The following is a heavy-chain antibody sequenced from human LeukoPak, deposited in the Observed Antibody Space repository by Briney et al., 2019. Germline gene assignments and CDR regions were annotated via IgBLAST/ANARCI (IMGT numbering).Heavy chain of an antibody. D-gene: IGHD6-13*01. V-gene: IGHV4-59*01. J-gene: IGHJ6*03. CDR1: GGSISSYY. CDR2: IYYSGST. Sequence: TSETLSLTCSVSGGSISSYYWSWIRQPPGKGLEWIGYIYYSGSTNYNPSLKSRVTISVDTSKNQFSLKLSSVTAADTAVYYCARTTEAHSWRTRYYDYYMDVWGKGTTVTVSS. CDR3: ARTTEAHSWRTRYYDYYMDV.